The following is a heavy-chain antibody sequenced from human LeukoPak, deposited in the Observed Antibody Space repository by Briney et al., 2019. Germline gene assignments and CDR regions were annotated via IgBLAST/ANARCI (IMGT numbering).Heavy chain of an antibody. V-gene: IGHV1-8*01. CDR3: ARVGYCSSTSCYNYYYYYMDV. CDR1: GYTFTSYD. D-gene: IGHD2-2*02. CDR2: MNPNSGNT. J-gene: IGHJ6*03. Sequence: GASVKVSCKASGYTFTSYDINWVRQATGQGLEWMGWMNPNSGNTGYAQKFQGRVTMTRNTSISTAYMELSSLRSEDTAVYYCARVGYCSSTSCYNYYYYYMDVWGEGTTVTVSS.